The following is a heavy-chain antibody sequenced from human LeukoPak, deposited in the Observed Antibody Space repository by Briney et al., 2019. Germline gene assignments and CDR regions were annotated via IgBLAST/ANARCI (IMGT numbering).Heavy chain of an antibody. CDR1: GLDLSGYW. J-gene: IGHJ4*02. CDR2: INSDGSSA. CDR3: ACDRSYHHDS. V-gene: IGHV3-74*01. Sequence: GGSLILSCAASGLDLSGYWMHWVRQAPGKGLVWVSRINSDGSSATYANSVQGRFIISRDNAKKTLYLQMSSLRAEDTAVYYCACDRSYHHDSWGQGTLVTVSS. D-gene: IGHD3-16*01.